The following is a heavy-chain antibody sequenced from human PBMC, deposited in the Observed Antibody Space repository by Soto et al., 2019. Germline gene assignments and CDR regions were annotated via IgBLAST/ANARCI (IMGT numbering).Heavy chain of an antibody. CDR1: GFTFNTYA. CDR3: ARDLPFSKDYFYYAMDV. CDR2: ILYDGNSI. V-gene: IGHV3-30-3*01. D-gene: IGHD4-4*01. Sequence: VGSLRLSCAASGFTFNTYAMHWVRQAPGKGLEWVAAILYDGNSIYDADSVRGRFTVSRDNSKNILYLQMNSLRAEDTAVYYCARDLPFSKDYFYYAMDVWGQGTTVTVSS. J-gene: IGHJ6*02.